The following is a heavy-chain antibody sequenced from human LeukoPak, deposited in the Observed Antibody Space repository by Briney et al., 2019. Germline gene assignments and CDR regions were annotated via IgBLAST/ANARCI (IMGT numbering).Heavy chain of an antibody. Sequence: ASVKVSCKASGYTFTSYGISWVRQAPGQGLEWMGWISAYNGNTNYAQKLQGRVTMTTDTSTSTAHMELRSLRSDDTAVYYCARDIRAQTYYYDSSGQTPFDYWGQGTLVTVSS. CDR3: ARDIRAQTYYYDSSGQTPFDY. J-gene: IGHJ4*02. V-gene: IGHV1-18*01. CDR1: GYTFTSYG. D-gene: IGHD3-22*01. CDR2: ISAYNGNT.